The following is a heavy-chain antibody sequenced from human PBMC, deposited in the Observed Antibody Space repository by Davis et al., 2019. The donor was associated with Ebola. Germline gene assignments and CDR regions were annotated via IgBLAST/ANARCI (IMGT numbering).Heavy chain of an antibody. CDR2: IYSTGTT. CDR3: ARIESSGWAYYFDY. Sequence: PSETLSLTCTVSGGSFGSQYWSWIRQPPGRRLEWIGHIYSTGTTEYNPSLKSRVSISLDTSKNQFSLKVTSVTAADTAMYCCARIESSGWAYYFDYWGQGTLVTVSS. D-gene: IGHD6-19*01. CDR1: GGSFGSQY. V-gene: IGHV4-59*11. J-gene: IGHJ4*02.